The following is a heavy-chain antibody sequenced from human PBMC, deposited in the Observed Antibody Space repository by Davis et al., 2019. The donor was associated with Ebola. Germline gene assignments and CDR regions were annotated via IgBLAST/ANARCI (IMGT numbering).Heavy chain of an antibody. Sequence: GESLKISCAASGFTFSNAWMSWVRQAPGKGLERVGRIKSKTDGGTTDYAAPVKGRFTISRDDSKNTLYLQMNSLKTEDTAVYYCTTDTTPYFPNHWGQGTLVTVSS. CDR1: GFTFSNAW. CDR3: TTDTTPYFPNH. D-gene: IGHD1-1*01. V-gene: IGHV3-15*01. J-gene: IGHJ4*02. CDR2: IKSKTDGGTT.